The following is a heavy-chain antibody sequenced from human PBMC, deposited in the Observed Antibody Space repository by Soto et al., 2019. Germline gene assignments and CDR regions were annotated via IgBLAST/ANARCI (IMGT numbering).Heavy chain of an antibody. J-gene: IGHJ5*02. CDR2: IKQDGSEK. CDR3: ARGGTEGWFDP. V-gene: IGHV3-7*05. CDR1: GFTFSSYW. Sequence: EVQLVESGGGLVQPGGSLRLSCAASGFTFSSYWMSWVRRAPGKGLEWVANIKQDGSEKYYVDSVKGRFTISRDNAKNSLYLQMNSLRAEDTAVYYCARGGTEGWFDPWGQGTLVTVSS. D-gene: IGHD1-1*01.